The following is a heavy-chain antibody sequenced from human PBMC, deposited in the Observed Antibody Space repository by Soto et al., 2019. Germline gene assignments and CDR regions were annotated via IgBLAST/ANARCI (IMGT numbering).Heavy chain of an antibody. CDR1: GFTFSSYA. CDR3: AKAYCSGGSCYFSWYFDL. V-gene: IGHV3-23*01. D-gene: IGHD2-15*01. J-gene: IGHJ2*01. Sequence: EVQLLESGGGLVQPGGSLRLSCAASGFTFSSYAMSWGRQAPGKGLEWVSAISGSGGSTYYADSVKGRFTISSDNSKNTLYLQMNSLRAEDTAVYYCAKAYCSGGSCYFSWYFDLWGRGTLVTVSS. CDR2: ISGSGGST.